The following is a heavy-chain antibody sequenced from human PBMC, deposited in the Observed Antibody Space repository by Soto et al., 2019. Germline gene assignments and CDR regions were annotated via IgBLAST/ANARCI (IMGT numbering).Heavy chain of an antibody. V-gene: IGHV4-59*01. CDR3: ARPLGPCNSIGCWSAFDV. CDR2: IYYSGST. J-gene: IGHJ3*01. Sequence: SETLSLTCTVSGGSISSYYWSWIRQPPGKGLEWIGYIYYSGSTNYNPSLKSRVTITRDTSVTTAYMELSSLRSEDTAVYYCARPLGPCNSIGCWSAFDVWGQGTMVTVSS. D-gene: IGHD2-15*01. CDR1: GGSISSYY.